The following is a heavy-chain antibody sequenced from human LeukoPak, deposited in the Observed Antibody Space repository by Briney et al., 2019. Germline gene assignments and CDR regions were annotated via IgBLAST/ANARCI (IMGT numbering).Heavy chain of an antibody. CDR3: ARWGVWENYYYDSNKFDY. Sequence: GGSLRLSCAVSGFTLSSYSMHWVRQAPGKGLEYVSAISYNGGDTYYANSVKGRFTISRDNSKNTLYLQMGTLRAEDMAVYYCARWGVWENYYYDSNKFDYWGQGTLVTVSS. V-gene: IGHV3-64*01. J-gene: IGHJ4*02. CDR1: GFTLSSYS. CDR2: ISYNGGDT. D-gene: IGHD3-22*01.